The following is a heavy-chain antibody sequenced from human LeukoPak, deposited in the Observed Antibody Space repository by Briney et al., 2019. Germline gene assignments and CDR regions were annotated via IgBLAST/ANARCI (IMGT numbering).Heavy chain of an antibody. V-gene: IGHV4-61*05. CDR3: ARGLSVYYDSSGHYDY. CDR2: IYYSGST. D-gene: IGHD3-22*01. J-gene: IGHJ4*02. CDR1: GGSISSTYYY. Sequence: SETLSLTCTVSGGSISSTYYYWGWIRQPPGKGLEWIGYIYYSGSTNYNPSLKSRVTISVDTSKNQSSLKLSSVTAADTAVYYCARGLSVYYDSSGHYDYWGQGTLVTVSS.